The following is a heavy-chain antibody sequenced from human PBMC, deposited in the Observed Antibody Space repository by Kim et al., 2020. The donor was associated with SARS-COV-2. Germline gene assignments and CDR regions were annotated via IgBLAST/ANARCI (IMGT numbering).Heavy chain of an antibody. D-gene: IGHD1-26*01. CDR1: GGPISSSGHY. CDR3: ARHVKSGSYYDDY. J-gene: IGHJ4*02. V-gene: IGHV4-39*01. Sequence: SETLSLTCTVSGGPISSSGHYWGWIRQPPGKGLEWIGSIYYSGSTYYNPSLKSRLTISVDTSKNQFSLKLSSVTAADTALYYCARHVKSGSYYDDYWGQG. CDR2: IYYSGST.